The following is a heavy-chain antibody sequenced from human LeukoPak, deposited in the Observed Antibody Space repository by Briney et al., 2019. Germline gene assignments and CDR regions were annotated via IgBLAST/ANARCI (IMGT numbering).Heavy chain of an antibody. D-gene: IGHD2-2*02. V-gene: IGHV1-24*01. CDR3: ATATVPAAIIGVFEWVVWFDP. CDR1: GYTLTELS. CDR2: FDPEDGET. J-gene: IGHJ5*02. Sequence: GASVKVSCKVSGYTLTELSMHWVRQAPGKGLEWMGGFDPEDGETIYAQKFQGRVTMTEDTSTDTAYMELSSLRSEDTAVYYCATATVPAAIIGVFEWVVWFDPWGQGTLVTVSS.